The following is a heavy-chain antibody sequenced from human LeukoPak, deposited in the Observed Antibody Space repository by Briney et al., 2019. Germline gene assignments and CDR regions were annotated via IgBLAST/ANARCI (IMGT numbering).Heavy chain of an antibody. V-gene: IGHV3-23*01. J-gene: IGHJ4*02. CDR1: GFTFSSYA. CDR2: ISGSGSST. D-gene: IGHD4-23*01. Sequence: GGSLRLSCAASGFTFSSYAMSWVRQAPGKGLEWVSGISGSGSSTYYADSVKGRLTISRDNSKNTLYLQMNSLRAEDTAIYYCTKAQGYGGNSGIDYWGQGTLVTVSS. CDR3: TKAQGYGGNSGIDY.